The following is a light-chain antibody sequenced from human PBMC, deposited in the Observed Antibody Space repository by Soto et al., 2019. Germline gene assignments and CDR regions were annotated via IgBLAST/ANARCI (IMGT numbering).Light chain of an antibody. V-gene: IGKV1-33*01. CDR1: QDIRNY. CDR2: DAS. J-gene: IGKJ1*01. CDR3: QHSYGTPRT. Sequence: DIQMTQSPSSLSASVGDRVTITCQASQDIRNYLTWYQQKPGTAPRLLIYDASTLERGVPLRFGGSGSGTDFTFTINSLQPEDIATYYCQHSYGTPRTFGQGTKVDIK.